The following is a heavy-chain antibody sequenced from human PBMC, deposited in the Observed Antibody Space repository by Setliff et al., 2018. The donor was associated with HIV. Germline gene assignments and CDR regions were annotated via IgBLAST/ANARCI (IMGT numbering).Heavy chain of an antibody. D-gene: IGHD3-10*01. CDR1: GGSVSSGSHY. Sequence: SETLSLTCTVSGGSVSSGSHYWSWIRQPAGKGLEWIGRLDTSGSTNYNPSLKRRVAISVDTSKNQFSVKLSSVSAADTAVYYCARIIMPRGGAFDIWGQGTMVTVSS. CDR3: ARIIMPRGGAFDI. J-gene: IGHJ3*02. V-gene: IGHV4-61*02. CDR2: LDTSGST.